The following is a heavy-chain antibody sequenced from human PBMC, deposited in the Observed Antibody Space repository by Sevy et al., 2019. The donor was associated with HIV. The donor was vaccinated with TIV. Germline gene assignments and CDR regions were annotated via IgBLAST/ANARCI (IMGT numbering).Heavy chain of an antibody. J-gene: IGHJ4*02. CDR2: ISNSGTSM. D-gene: IGHD4-17*01. V-gene: IGHV3-48*03. CDR1: GFTFSSYE. CDR3: ARDLPPSATTVAHFDC. Sequence: GGSRRLSFVASGFTFSSYEMNWVRQAPGKGLEWVSYISNSGTSMYYSDSVKGRFTISRDNARNSLYLQMNSLRAEDTAVYYCARDLPPSATTVAHFDCWGQGTLVTVSS.